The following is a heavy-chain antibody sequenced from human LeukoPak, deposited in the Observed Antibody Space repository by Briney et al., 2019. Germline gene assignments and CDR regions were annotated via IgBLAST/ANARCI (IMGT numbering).Heavy chain of an antibody. J-gene: IGHJ4*02. CDR2: IYYSGST. CDR3: ARDTDGSGSLHFDY. Sequence: SETLSLTCTVPGGSISSYYWSWIRQPPGKRLEWIGYIYYSGSTNYSPSLKSRVTISVDTSKNHFSLKLSSVTAADTAVYYCARDTDGSGSLHFDYWGQGTLVTVSS. D-gene: IGHD3-10*01. CDR1: GGSISSYY. V-gene: IGHV4-59*01.